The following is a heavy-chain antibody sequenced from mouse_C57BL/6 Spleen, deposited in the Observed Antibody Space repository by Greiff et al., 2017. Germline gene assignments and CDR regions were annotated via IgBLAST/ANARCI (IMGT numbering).Heavy chain of an antibody. CDR1: GYAFSSYW. D-gene: IGHD1-3*01. Sequence: QVQLQQPGAELVKPGASVKISCKASGYAFSSYWMNWVKQRPGQGLEWIGQIYPGDGDTNYNGKFKGKATLTADKSSSTAYMQLSSLTSEDSAVYLWARGGEVGYAMDYWGQGTSVTVSS. J-gene: IGHJ4*01. CDR3: ARGGEVGYAMDY. CDR2: IYPGDGDT. V-gene: IGHV1-80*01.